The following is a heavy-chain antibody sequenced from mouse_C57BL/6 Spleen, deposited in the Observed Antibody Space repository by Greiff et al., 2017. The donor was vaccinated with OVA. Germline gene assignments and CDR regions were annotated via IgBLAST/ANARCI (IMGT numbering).Heavy chain of an antibody. D-gene: IGHD2-3*01. CDR1: GYAFSSSW. Sequence: VKLQQSGPELVKPGASVKISCKASGYAFSSSWMNWVKQRPGKGLEWIGRIYPGDGDTNYNGKFKGKATLTADKSSSTAYMQLSSLTSEDSAVYFCARADGYYIDYWGQGTTLTVSS. J-gene: IGHJ2*01. V-gene: IGHV1-82*01. CDR2: IYPGDGDT. CDR3: ARADGYYIDY.